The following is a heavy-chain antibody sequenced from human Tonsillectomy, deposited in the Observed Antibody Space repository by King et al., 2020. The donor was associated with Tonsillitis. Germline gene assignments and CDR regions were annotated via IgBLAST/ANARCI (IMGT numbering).Heavy chain of an antibody. CDR2: IIPLFDTA. Sequence: VQLVQSGAEVKKPGSSVKVSCKASGGTFSNFAISWVRQAPGQGLEWMGGIIPLFDTANYAQKFQGRVTITADESTSTAYMELSSLRSEDTAVYYCAGGGDIVVVPAAINYYGMDVWGQGTAVTVSS. CDR3: AGGGDIVVVPAAINYYGMDV. V-gene: IGHV1-69*01. J-gene: IGHJ6*02. D-gene: IGHD2-2*01. CDR1: GGTFSNFA.